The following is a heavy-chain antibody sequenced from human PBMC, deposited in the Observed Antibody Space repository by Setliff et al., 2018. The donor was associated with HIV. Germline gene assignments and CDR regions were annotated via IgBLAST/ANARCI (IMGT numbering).Heavy chain of an antibody. D-gene: IGHD6-6*01. CDR2: IYTSGST. CDR3: ARDRELARHYYYGMDV. V-gene: IGHV4-4*07. CDR1: GDSISSHY. J-gene: IGHJ6*02. Sequence: SETLSLTCSVSGDSISSHYWSWIRQPAGKGLEWIGRIYTSGSTNYNPSLKSRVTISVDTSKNQFSLKLSSVTAADTAVYYCARDRELARHYYYGMDVWGQGTTVTVSS.